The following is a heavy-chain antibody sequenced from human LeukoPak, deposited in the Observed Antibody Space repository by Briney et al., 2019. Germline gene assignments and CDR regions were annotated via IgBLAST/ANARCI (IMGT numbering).Heavy chain of an antibody. J-gene: IGHJ4*02. Sequence: GASVKVSCKASGGTFSSYAISWVRQAPGQGLEWMGRIIPILGIANYAQKFQGRVTITADKSTSTAYMELSSLRSEDTAVYYCARAKTTAVSPYFDYWGQGTLVTVSS. V-gene: IGHV1-69*04. CDR1: GGTFSSYA. D-gene: IGHD4-23*01. CDR2: IIPILGIA. CDR3: ARAKTTAVSPYFDY.